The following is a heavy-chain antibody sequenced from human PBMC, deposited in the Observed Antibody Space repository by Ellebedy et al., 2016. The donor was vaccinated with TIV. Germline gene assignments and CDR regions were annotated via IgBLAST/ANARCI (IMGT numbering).Heavy chain of an antibody. Sequence: PGGSLRLSCAASRFTFNNAWINWFPQVQGKGLEWVGLIKRKTDGGTTDYAAPVKGRFTISRDDSRNTLYLQMNSLKTEDTAVYYCTTDGEFSGPWGQGTLVTVSS. CDR3: TTDGEFSGP. CDR2: IKRKTDGGTT. D-gene: IGHD3-10*01. CDR1: RFTFNNAW. J-gene: IGHJ5*02. V-gene: IGHV3-15*07.